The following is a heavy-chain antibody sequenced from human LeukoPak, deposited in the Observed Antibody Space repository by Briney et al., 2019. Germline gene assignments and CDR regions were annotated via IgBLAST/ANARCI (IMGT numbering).Heavy chain of an antibody. CDR1: GGSISSYY. V-gene: IGHV4-59*01. D-gene: IGHD5-12*01. J-gene: IGHJ4*02. CDR3: ARGGRYSGYDCFDY. CDR2: IYYSGST. Sequence: SETLSLTCTVSGGSISSYYWSWVRQPPGKGLEWMGYIYYSGSTNYNPSLKSRVTISVDTSKNQFSLKLSSVTAADTAVYYCARGGRYSGYDCFDYWGQGTLVTVSS.